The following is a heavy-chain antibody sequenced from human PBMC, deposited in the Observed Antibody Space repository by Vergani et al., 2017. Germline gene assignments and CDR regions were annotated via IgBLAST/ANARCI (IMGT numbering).Heavy chain of an antibody. CDR3: AKANPRNSGYDYLYYYHAMDV. J-gene: IGHJ6*02. Sequence: VQLEESGGGVVQPGRSLRLSCAGSGFTFNHYAMNWVRQAPGKGLEWVSGISGSGGSTYYAGSVKGRFTISRDSSKNTLYLQMNSLSAGDTAVYYCAKANPRNSGYDYLYYYHAMDVWGQGTTVTVSS. CDR2: ISGSGGST. CDR1: GFTFNHYA. D-gene: IGHD5-12*01. V-gene: IGHV3-23*04.